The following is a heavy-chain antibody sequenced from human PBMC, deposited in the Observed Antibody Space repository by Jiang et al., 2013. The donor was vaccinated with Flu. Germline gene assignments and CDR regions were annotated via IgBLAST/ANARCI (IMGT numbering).Heavy chain of an antibody. CDR3: ATNPTNMVLRYFDH. CDR1: GFSFGRFA. CDR2: ITGSSSST. D-gene: IGHD3-10*01. Sequence: VQLLESGGGLVQPGGSLRLSCAASGFSFGRFAMSWVRQAPGKGLEWVSDITGSSSSTFYADSVKGRFNIFRDNSENILYLQMDGLRAEDTAIYYCATNPTNMVLRYFDHWGQGTLVTVSS. J-gene: IGHJ4*02. V-gene: IGHV3-23*01.